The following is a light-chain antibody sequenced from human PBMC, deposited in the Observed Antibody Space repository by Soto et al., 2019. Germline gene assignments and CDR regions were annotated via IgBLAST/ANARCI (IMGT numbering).Light chain of an antibody. J-gene: IGLJ1*01. CDR1: SSDVGGYNY. Sequence: QSALTQPRSVSGSPGQSVTISCTGTSSDVGGYNYVSWYQQHPGKAPKLMIYEGIKRPSGVSNRFSGSKSGNTAFLTISGLQAEDEADYYYCSYAGSGTDNYVFGSGTKLTVL. CDR2: EGI. CDR3: CSYAGSGTDNYV. V-gene: IGLV2-11*01.